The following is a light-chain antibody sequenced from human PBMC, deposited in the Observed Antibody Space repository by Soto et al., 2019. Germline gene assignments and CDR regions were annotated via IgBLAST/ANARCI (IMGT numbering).Light chain of an antibody. J-gene: IGKJ4*01. CDR3: QQYGSSPLT. CDR1: QSVSSSY. CDR2: DAS. V-gene: IGKV3-20*01. Sequence: EIVLTQSPGTLSLSPGERATLSCRASQSVSSSYLAWYQQKPGQAPRLLIYDASSRATGIPDRFSGSGSGTDFTLTISRLEPEDFEVYYCQQYGSSPLTFGGGTKVEIK.